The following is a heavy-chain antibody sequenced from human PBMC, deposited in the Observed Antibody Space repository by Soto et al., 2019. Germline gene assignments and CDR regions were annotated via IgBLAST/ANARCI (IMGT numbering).Heavy chain of an antibody. CDR1: GFTFRSYS. D-gene: IGHD3-3*01. Sequence: GGSLRLSCAASGFTFRSYSMNWVRQAPGKGLEWVSYISSSSSTIYYADSVKGRFTISRDNAKNSLYLQMNSLRDEDTAVYYCARENPDFWSGYYTQAYYYGMDVWGQGTTVTVSS. V-gene: IGHV3-48*02. J-gene: IGHJ6*02. CDR3: ARENPDFWSGYYTQAYYYGMDV. CDR2: ISSSSSTI.